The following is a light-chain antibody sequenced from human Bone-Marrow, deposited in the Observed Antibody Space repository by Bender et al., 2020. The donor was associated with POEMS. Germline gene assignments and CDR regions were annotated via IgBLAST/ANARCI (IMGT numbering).Light chain of an antibody. CDR2: AVT. CDR3: CSFAGSSTLYV. V-gene: IGLV2-23*02. J-gene: IGLJ1*01. Sequence: QSALTQPASVSGSPGQSITISCTGTSSDVGSYNLVSWYQQHPGKAPKLMIYAVTKRPSGVSNRFPGSKSGNTASLTISGLQAEDEADYYCCSFAGSSTLYVFGTGTKVTVL. CDR1: SSDVGSYNL.